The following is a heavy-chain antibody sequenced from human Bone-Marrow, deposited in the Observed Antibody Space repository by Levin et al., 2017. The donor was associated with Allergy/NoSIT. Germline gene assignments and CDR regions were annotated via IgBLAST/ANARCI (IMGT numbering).Heavy chain of an antibody. Sequence: GGSLRLSCAASGFTFSSYAMSWVRQAPGKGLEWVSAISGSGGSTYYADSVKGRFTISRDNSKNTLYLQMNSLRAEDTAVYYCAKWGTVTTGGGYFDYWGQGTLVTVSS. CDR1: GFTFSSYA. D-gene: IGHD4-17*01. J-gene: IGHJ4*02. CDR3: AKWGTVTTGGGYFDY. CDR2: ISGSGGST. V-gene: IGHV3-23*01.